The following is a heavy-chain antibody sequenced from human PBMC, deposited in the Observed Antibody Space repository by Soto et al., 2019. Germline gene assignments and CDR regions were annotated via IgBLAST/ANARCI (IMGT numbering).Heavy chain of an antibody. CDR3: ARDRLKGSFDSNPYYYYYGMDV. J-gene: IGHJ6*02. V-gene: IGHV3-30-3*01. CDR2: ISYDGSNK. D-gene: IGHD5-12*01. CDR1: GFTFSSYA. Sequence: GGSLRLSCAASGFTFSSYAMHWVRQAPGKGLEWVAVISYDGSNKYYADSVKGRFTISRDNSKNTLYLQMNSLRAEDTAVYYCARDRLKGSFDSNPYYYYYGMDVWGQGTTVTVSS.